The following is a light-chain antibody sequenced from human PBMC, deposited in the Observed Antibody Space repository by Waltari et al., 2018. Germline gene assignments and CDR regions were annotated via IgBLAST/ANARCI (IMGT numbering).Light chain of an antibody. CDR2: DTS. CDR1: QSLSNY. J-gene: IGKJ4*01. Sequence: DIVLTQSPATLSLSPGERATLSCRASQSLSNYLAWYQQKPGQAPRLLIYDTSNRATGIPARFSVSGFGTDYTLTISSLEPEDFAVYYCQQRRNWPLTFGGGTKVEIK. V-gene: IGKV3-11*01. CDR3: QQRRNWPLT.